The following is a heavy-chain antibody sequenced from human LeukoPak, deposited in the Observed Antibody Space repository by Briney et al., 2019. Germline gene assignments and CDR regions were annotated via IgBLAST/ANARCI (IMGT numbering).Heavy chain of an antibody. CDR1: GGSISSYY. Sequence: SETLSLTCTVSGGSISSYYWCWIRQPAGKGLEWIGRIYTSGSTNYNPSLKSRVTMSVDTSKNQFSLKLSSVTAADTAVYYCASDDSSGWYEGPHFDYWGQGTLVTVSS. J-gene: IGHJ4*02. V-gene: IGHV4-4*07. CDR2: IYTSGST. CDR3: ASDDSSGWYEGPHFDY. D-gene: IGHD6-19*01.